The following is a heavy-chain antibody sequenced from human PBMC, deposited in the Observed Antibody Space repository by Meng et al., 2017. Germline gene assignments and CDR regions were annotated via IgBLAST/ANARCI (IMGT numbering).Heavy chain of an antibody. V-gene: IGHV7-4-1*02. J-gene: IGHJ4*02. Sequence: QGRLVQSGYVLKRPGASVKVSCKASGYNFTSYAMNWVRQAPGQWLEWMGWINTNTGNPTYAQGFTGRFVFSLDTSVSTAYLQISSLKAEDTAVYYCAREGRVDFDYWGQGTLVTVSS. CDR1: GYNFTSYA. CDR3: AREGRVDFDY. CDR2: INTNTGNP. D-gene: IGHD1-26*01.